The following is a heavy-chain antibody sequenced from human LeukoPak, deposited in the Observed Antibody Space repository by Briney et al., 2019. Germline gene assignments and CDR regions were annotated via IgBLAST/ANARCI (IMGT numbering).Heavy chain of an antibody. CDR2: IHYSGST. V-gene: IGHV4-59*01. CDR1: GGSISSYY. J-gene: IGHJ4*02. Sequence: SETLSLTCTVSGGSISSYYWSWIRQPPGKGLEWIGYIHYSGSTNYNPSLKSRVTISADTSKNQFSLKLSSVTAADTAVYYCARDINYYDSSGYSSYFDYWGQGTLVTVSS. CDR3: ARDINYYDSSGYSSYFDY. D-gene: IGHD3-22*01.